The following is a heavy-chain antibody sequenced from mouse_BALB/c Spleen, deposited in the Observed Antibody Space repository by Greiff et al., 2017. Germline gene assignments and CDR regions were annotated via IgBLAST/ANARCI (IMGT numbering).Heavy chain of an antibody. Sequence: EVKLEESGGGLVQPGGSMKLSCVASGFTFSNYWMNWVRQSPEKGLEWVAEIRLKSNNYATHYAESVKGRFTISRDDSKSSVYLQMNNLRAEDTGIYYCTRRLGRGYFDVWGAGTTVTVSS. D-gene: IGHD4-1*01. CDR3: TRRLGRGYFDV. V-gene: IGHV6-6*02. CDR1: GFTFSNYW. J-gene: IGHJ1*01. CDR2: IRLKSNNYAT.